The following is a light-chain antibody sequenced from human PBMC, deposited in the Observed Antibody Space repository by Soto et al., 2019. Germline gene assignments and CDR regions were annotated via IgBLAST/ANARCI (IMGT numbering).Light chain of an antibody. CDR2: SNN. CDR3: AAWDDGLNAYV. CDR1: NLNIGSNT. J-gene: IGLJ1*01. V-gene: IGLV1-44*01. Sequence: QSVLPQPPSASGTPGQRVTISCSGSNLNIGSNTVNWYQQLPGTAPKHLIYSNNQRPSGVPDRFSGSNSGTSASLAISGLQSEDEADYYCAAWDDGLNAYVFGTGTKLTVL.